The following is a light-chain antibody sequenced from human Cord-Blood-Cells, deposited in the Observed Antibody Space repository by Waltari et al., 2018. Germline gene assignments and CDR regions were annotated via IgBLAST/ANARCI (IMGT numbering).Light chain of an antibody. CDR1: SSAVGGYNY. V-gene: IGLV2-8*01. CDR2: EFS. CDR3: SSYAGSNLVV. J-gene: IGLJ2*01. Sequence: QSALTQPPSASGSPGQSVTIPCTGTSSAVGGYNYVSWYPQHPGKAPKLRIYEFSKRPSWVPDRFSGSKSGNTASLAVSWLQAEDEADYYCSSYAGSNLVVFGGGTKLTVL.